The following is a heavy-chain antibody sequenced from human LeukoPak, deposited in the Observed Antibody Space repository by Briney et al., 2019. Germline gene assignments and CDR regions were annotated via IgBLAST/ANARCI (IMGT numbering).Heavy chain of an antibody. Sequence: GGSLRLSCAASGFTVSSNYMSWVRQAPGKGLEWVSVIYSGGSTYYADSVKGRFTISRHNSKNTLYLQMNSLGAEDTAVYYCARGSSSSELDYWGQGTLVTVSS. V-gene: IGHV3-53*04. CDR2: IYSGGST. CDR1: GFTVSSNY. D-gene: IGHD6-6*01. J-gene: IGHJ4*02. CDR3: ARGSSSSELDY.